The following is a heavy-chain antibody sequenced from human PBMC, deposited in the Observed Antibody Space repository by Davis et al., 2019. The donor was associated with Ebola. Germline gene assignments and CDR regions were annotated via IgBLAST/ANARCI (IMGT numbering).Heavy chain of an antibody. J-gene: IGHJ3*02. D-gene: IGHD3-22*01. V-gene: IGHV3-73*01. CDR2: IRSKANSYAT. CDR3: ASLLLHAFDI. CDR1: GFTFSGPA. Sequence: LSLSCAASGFTFSGPAMHWVRQASGKGLGWVGRIRSKANSYATAYAASVKGRFTISRDDSKNTAYLQMNSLKTEDTSVYDCASLLLHAFDIWGQGTMVTVSS.